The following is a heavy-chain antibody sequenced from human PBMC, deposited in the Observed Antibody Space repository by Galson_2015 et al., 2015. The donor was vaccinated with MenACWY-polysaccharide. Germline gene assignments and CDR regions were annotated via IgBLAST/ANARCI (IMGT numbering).Heavy chain of an antibody. Sequence: SLRLSCAASGFTFSSYAMSWVRQAPGKGLEWVSAISGSGGSTYYADSVKGRFTSSRDNSKNTLYLQMNSLRAEDTAVYYCAKKGVTTFSEDWFDPWGQGTLVTVSS. V-gene: IGHV3-23*01. J-gene: IGHJ5*02. D-gene: IGHD2-21*02. CDR2: ISGSGGST. CDR3: AKKGVTTFSEDWFDP. CDR1: GFTFSSYA.